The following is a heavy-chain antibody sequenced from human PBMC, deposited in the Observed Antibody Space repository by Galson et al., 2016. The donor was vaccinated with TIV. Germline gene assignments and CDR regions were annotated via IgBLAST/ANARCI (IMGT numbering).Heavy chain of an antibody. Sequence: QSGAEVKKPGESLKISCKGSGYSFTTFWVGWVRQMPGKGLEWMGVIYPGDSDTKYSPSFQGQVTISVDRSISTAYLQWNSLKASDTATYYCARQGSYDFWGGHNNCYYYAMDVWGQGTAVVVSS. CDR3: ARQGSYDFWGGHNNCYYYAMDV. J-gene: IGHJ6*02. D-gene: IGHD3-3*01. CDR2: IYPGDSDT. V-gene: IGHV5-51*01. CDR1: GYSFTTFW.